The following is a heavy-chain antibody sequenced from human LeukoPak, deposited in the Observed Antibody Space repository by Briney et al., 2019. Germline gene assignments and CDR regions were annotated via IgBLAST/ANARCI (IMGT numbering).Heavy chain of an antibody. CDR1: GFTFSSYS. Sequence: PGGSLRLSWAASGFTFSSYSMNWVRQAPGKGLEWVSSISSSSSYIYYADSVKGRFTISRDNAKNSLYLQMNSLRAEDTAVYYCAKGGYNWNDYYMDVWGKGTTVTVSS. CDR3: AKGGYNWNDYYMDV. V-gene: IGHV3-21*01. CDR2: ISSSSSYI. D-gene: IGHD1-1*01. J-gene: IGHJ6*03.